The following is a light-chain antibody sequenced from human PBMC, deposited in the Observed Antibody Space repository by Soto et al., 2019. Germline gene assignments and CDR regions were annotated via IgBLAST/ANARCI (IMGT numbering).Light chain of an antibody. V-gene: IGKV1-5*03. Sequence: DIQMTQSPSTLSASVGDRVTITCRASQSIDINLAWYQQKPGKAPNLLIYKATSLESGVPSRFSGSGSGTEFTLTISSLQPDDFATYCCQQYQHKSYPYTFGQGTKLEIK. CDR1: QSIDIN. J-gene: IGKJ2*01. CDR3: QQYQHKSYPYT. CDR2: KAT.